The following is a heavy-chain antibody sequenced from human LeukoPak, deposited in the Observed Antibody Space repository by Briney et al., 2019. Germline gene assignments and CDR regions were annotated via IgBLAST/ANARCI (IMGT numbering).Heavy chain of an antibody. D-gene: IGHD1-26*01. V-gene: IGHV3-72*01. CDR2: TGNKANSYTT. CDR3: ARVSGTYFPFFDY. Sequence: PGGSLRLSCAASGFTFSDHYMDWVRQAPGKGLEWVGRTGNKANSYTTEYAASVKGRFSISRDDSKNSLYLQMNSLKTGDTAVYYCARVSGTYFPFFDYWGQGTLVTAPS. CDR1: GFTFSDHY. J-gene: IGHJ4*02.